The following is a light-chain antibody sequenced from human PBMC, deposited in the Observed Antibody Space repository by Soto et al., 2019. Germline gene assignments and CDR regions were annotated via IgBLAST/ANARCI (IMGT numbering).Light chain of an antibody. J-gene: IGKJ4*01. CDR2: GAS. CDR3: QQYGSSPPST. Sequence: EIVLTQSPGTLSLSPGERATLSCRASQSVSSSYLAWYQQKPGQAPRLLIYGASSRATGIPDRFSGSVSGTDFTLTISRLEPEDFAVYYCQQYGSSPPSTFGGGTKVDIK. CDR1: QSVSSSY. V-gene: IGKV3-20*01.